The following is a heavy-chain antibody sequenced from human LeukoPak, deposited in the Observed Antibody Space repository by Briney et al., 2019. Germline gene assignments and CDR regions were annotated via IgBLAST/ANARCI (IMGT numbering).Heavy chain of an antibody. Sequence: GGSLRLSCAASGFTFSSYSMHWVRQAPGKGLEWVSSISGSSSYIYYADSVKGRFTISRDNAKNSLYLQMNSLRAEDTAVYYCARDQRCGGDCYPHFDYWGQGTLVTVSS. CDR3: ARDQRCGGDCYPHFDY. J-gene: IGHJ4*02. CDR1: GFTFSSYS. V-gene: IGHV3-21*01. CDR2: ISGSSSYI. D-gene: IGHD2-21*02.